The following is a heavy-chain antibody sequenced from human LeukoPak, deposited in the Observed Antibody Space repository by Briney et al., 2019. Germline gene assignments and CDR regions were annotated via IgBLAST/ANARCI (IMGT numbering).Heavy chain of an antibody. CDR3: AKDSSSDFWSKGDY. V-gene: IGHV3-23*01. J-gene: IGHJ4*02. Sequence: GGSLILSCAASGFTFSSYAMSWVRQAPGKGLEWVSAISGSGGSTYYADSVKGRFTISRDNSKNTLYLQMNSLRAEDTAVYYCAKDSSSDFWSKGDYWGQGTLVTVSS. D-gene: IGHD3-3*01. CDR1: GFTFSSYA. CDR2: ISGSGGST.